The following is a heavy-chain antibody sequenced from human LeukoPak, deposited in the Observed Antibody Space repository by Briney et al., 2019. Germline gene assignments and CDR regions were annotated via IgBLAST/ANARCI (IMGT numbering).Heavy chain of an antibody. CDR1: GFTFRSYA. CDR3: AKGQNYDSSGYDAFDI. CDR2: ISWNSGSI. V-gene: IGHV3-9*03. D-gene: IGHD3-22*01. J-gene: IGHJ3*02. Sequence: TGGSLRLSCAASGFTFRSYAMHWVRQAPGKGLEWVSGISWNSGSIGYADSVKGRFTISRDNAKNSLYLQMNSLRAEDMALYYCAKGQNYDSSGYDAFDIWGQGTMVTVSS.